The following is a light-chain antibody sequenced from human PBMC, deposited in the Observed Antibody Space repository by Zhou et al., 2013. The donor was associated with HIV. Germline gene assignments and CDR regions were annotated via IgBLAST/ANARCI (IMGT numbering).Light chain of an antibody. CDR1: QSLLHSNGYNY. CDR2: LGS. CDR3: MQPLTKLLPT. Sequence: DIVMTQSPLSLPVTPGEPASISCRSSQSLLHSNGYNYLDWYLQKPGQSPQLLIYLGSNRASGVPDRFSGSGSGTDFTLKISRVEAEDVGVYYCMQPLTKLLPTFGRGDQPGD. J-gene: IGKJ2*01. V-gene: IGKV2-28*01.